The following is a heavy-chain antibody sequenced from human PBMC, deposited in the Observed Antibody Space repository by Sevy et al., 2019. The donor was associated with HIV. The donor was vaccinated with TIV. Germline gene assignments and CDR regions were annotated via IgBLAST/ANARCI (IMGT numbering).Heavy chain of an antibody. CDR2: INQDGGER. Sequence: GGSLRLSCAASGFTFNKYWMTWVRQTPGKGLEWVADINQDGGERRYVNSVKGRLTISRDNAKTSVYLQMNSLRADDTAVYFCARDMWAQQEGDAFDIWGQGTMVTVSS. J-gene: IGHJ3*02. V-gene: IGHV3-7*03. D-gene: IGHD6-13*01. CDR1: GFTFNKYW. CDR3: ARDMWAQQEGDAFDI.